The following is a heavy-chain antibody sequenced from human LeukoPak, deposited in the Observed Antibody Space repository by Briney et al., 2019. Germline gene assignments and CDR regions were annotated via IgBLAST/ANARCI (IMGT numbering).Heavy chain of an antibody. J-gene: IGHJ3*02. CDR2: ISSSGGLI. CDR3: ASPRRGVIVIGAFDI. Sequence: GGSLRLSCAASGFTFSRYDMSWVRQAPGKGLEWISYISSSGGLIYYADSVKGRFTISRDNAKKSLYLQVNSLRAEDTALYYCASPRRGVIVIGAFDIWGQGTMVTVSS. D-gene: IGHD3-16*02. V-gene: IGHV3-48*03. CDR1: GFTFSRYD.